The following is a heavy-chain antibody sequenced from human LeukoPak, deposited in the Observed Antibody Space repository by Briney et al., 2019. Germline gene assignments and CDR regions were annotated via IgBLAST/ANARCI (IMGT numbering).Heavy chain of an antibody. CDR2: ISRDGTSR. D-gene: IGHD2-21*02. V-gene: IGHV3-74*01. CDR3: VRGTSRDYGYGGDDPY. J-gene: IGHJ4*02. CDR1: GFTFSTYW. Sequence: GGSLRLSCAVSGFTFSTYWMHWVSQAPGKGLVWVSRISRDGTSRTYADSVMGRFTISRDSARNTLYLQMDSLRAEDTAVYYCVRGTSRDYGYGGDDPYWGQGTLVIVSS.